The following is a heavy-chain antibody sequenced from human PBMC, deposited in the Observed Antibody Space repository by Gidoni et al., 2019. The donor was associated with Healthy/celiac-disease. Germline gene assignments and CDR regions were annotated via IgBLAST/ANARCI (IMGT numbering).Heavy chain of an antibody. Sequence: QVQLQESGPGLVKPSETLSLTCAVSGYSISSGYYWGWIRQPPGKGLEWIGSIYHSGSTYYNPSLKSRVTISVDTSKNQFSLKLSSVTAADTAVYYCARDSPGGSGSADYWGQGTLVTVSS. V-gene: IGHV4-38-2*02. CDR1: GYSISSGYY. D-gene: IGHD3-10*01. J-gene: IGHJ4*02. CDR3: ARDSPGGSGSADY. CDR2: IYHSGST.